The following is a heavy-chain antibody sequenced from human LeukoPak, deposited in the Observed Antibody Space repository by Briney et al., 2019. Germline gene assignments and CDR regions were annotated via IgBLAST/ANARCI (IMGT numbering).Heavy chain of an antibody. V-gene: IGHV4-4*07. D-gene: IGHD3-22*01. J-gene: IGHJ4*02. CDR2: IYTSGST. Sequence: SETLSLTCTVSGGSISSYYWNWIPQPAGKGLEWIGRIYTSGSTNYNPSLKSRVTMSVDTSKNQFSLKLSSVTAADTAVYYCARGDDSSGQGWWGQGTLVTVFS. CDR3: ARGDDSSGQGW. CDR1: GGSISSYY.